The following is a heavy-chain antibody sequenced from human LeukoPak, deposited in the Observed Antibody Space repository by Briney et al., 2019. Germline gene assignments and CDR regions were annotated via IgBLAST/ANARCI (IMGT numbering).Heavy chain of an antibody. V-gene: IGHV3-33*06. CDR1: GFTFSSYG. CDR3: AKEGIYLKSSLED. Sequence: GGSLRISCTASGFTFSSYGMHWVRQAPGNGLEWVATIWYEERTKYCIDSVKGRFTISRDNSKNTFYLQMNSLRVDDTAIYYCAKEGIYLKSSLEDWGQGTPVTVSS. CDR2: IWYEERTK. D-gene: IGHD2/OR15-2a*01. J-gene: IGHJ4*02.